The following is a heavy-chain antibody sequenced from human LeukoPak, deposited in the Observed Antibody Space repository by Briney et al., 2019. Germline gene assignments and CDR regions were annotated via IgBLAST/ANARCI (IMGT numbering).Heavy chain of an antibody. Sequence: PSETLSLTCTVSGGSISSSSYYWGWIRQPPGKGLEWIGSIYYSGSTYYNPSLKSRVTISVDTSKNQFSLKLSSVTAADTAVYYCARHGADCTNGVCYNYFDYWGQGTLVTVSS. D-gene: IGHD2-8*01. CDR3: ARHGADCTNGVCYNYFDY. CDR2: IYYSGST. CDR1: GGSISSSSYY. J-gene: IGHJ4*02. V-gene: IGHV4-39*01.